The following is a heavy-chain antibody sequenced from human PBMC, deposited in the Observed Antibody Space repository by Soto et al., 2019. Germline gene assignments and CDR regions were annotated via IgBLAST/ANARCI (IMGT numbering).Heavy chain of an antibody. CDR1: GFTFINYA. J-gene: IGHJ4*02. Sequence: EVQLLESGGGLVQPGGSLRLSCAASGFTFINYAMSWVRQAPGKGLEWVSTIGGGDGSTYYADSVKGRFTISRDNAKNSLDLQMNSLRAEDTAVYYCGRDYYYDRSGYSPLDYWGQGTLVTVSS. CDR2: IGGGDGST. V-gene: IGHV3-23*01. CDR3: GRDYYYDRSGYSPLDY. D-gene: IGHD3-22*01.